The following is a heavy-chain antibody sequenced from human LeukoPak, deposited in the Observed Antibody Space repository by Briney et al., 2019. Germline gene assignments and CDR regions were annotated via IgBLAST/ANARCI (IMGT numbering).Heavy chain of an antibody. J-gene: IGHJ6*03. CDR1: GGSFSGYY. CDR2: INHSGST. D-gene: IGHD6-13*01. CDR3: ARGIAAAGTVRYYYYMDV. V-gene: IGHV4-34*01. Sequence: SETLSLTCAVCGGSFSGYYWSWIRQPPGKGLEWIGEINHSGSTNYNPSLKSRVTISVDTSKNQFSLKLSSVTAADTAVYYCARGIAAAGTVRYYYYMDVWGKGTTVTVSS.